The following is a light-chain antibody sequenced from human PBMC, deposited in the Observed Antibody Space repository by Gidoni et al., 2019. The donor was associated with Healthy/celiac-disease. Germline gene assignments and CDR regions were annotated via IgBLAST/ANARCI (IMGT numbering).Light chain of an antibody. CDR1: QSVSSSY. V-gene: IGKV3-20*01. J-gene: IGKJ4*01. CDR2: GAS. Sequence: DIVLTPSPGPLSLSPGERATLSCRASQSVSSSYLAWYQQKPGQAPRLLIYGASSRATGIPDRFSGSGSGTDFTLTISRLEPEDFAVYYCQQYGSSPQAFGGGTKVEIK. CDR3: QQYGSSPQA.